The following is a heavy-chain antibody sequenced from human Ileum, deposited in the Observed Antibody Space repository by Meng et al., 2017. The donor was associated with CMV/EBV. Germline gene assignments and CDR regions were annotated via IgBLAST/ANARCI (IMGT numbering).Heavy chain of an antibody. CDR3: AREPPKGVHFDY. D-gene: IGHD6-6*01. J-gene: IGHJ4*02. CDR2: IYDSASNT. V-gene: IGHV1-46*01. Sequence: SCKASGYTFTNYHIHWMRPAPGHGLEYMGVIYDSASNTYKEQKFQDRLTMTWDTSTTTVHMELSSLRSEDTAVYYCAREPPKGVHFDYWGQGTLVTVSS. CDR1: GYTFTNYH.